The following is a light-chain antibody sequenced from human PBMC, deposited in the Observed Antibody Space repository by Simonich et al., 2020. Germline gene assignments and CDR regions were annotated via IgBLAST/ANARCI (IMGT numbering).Light chain of an antibody. CDR1: SGSFASNY. J-gene: IGLJ3*02. CDR2: EDN. V-gene: IGLV6-57*03. Sequence: NFMLTQPHSVSESPGKTVTISCTRSSGSFASNYVQGYQQRPGSAPTTVIYEDNQRPSGVPDRFSGSIDSSSNSASLTISGLKTEDEADYYCQSYDSSNHRVFGGGTKLTVL. CDR3: QSYDSSNHRV.